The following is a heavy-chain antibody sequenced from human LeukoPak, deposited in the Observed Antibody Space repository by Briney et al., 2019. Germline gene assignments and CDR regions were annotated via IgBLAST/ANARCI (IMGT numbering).Heavy chain of an antibody. Sequence: SETLSLTCAVSGYSISSGYYWGWIRQPPGKGLEWIGSIYHSGSTYYNPSLKSRVTMSVDTSKNQFSLKLSSVTAADTAVYYCARGPYYYDSSKGAFDIWGQGTMVTVSS. D-gene: IGHD3-22*01. V-gene: IGHV4-38-2*01. CDR1: GYSISSGYY. CDR3: ARGPYYYDSSKGAFDI. CDR2: IYHSGST. J-gene: IGHJ3*02.